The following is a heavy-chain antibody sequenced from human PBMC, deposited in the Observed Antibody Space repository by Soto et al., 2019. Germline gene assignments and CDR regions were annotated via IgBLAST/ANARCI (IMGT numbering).Heavy chain of an antibody. D-gene: IGHD3-22*01. CDR2: IIPLFGTA. Sequence: SVKVSCKASGGTFNIYSISWVRQAPGQGLEWMGGIIPLFGTAYYAQEFQGRVTITADESTSTAYMELSSLRSEDTAVYFCARGASTHYYDSSGYYKGPLDYWGQGTLVTVSS. CDR3: ARGASTHYYDSSGYYKGPLDY. CDR1: GGTFNIYS. J-gene: IGHJ4*02. V-gene: IGHV1-69*13.